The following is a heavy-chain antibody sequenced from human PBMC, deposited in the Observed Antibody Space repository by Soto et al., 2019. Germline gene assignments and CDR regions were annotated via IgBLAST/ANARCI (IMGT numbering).Heavy chain of an antibody. Sequence: SETLSLTCTVSGGSISSSSYYWGWIRQPPGKGLEWIGSIYSNPSLKSRVTISVDTSKNQFSLKLSSVTAADTAVYYCARPGDSSGYYPFDYWGQGTLVTVSS. CDR1: GGSISSSSYY. CDR3: ARPGDSSGYYPFDY. J-gene: IGHJ4*02. V-gene: IGHV4-39*01. CDR2: I. D-gene: IGHD3-22*01.